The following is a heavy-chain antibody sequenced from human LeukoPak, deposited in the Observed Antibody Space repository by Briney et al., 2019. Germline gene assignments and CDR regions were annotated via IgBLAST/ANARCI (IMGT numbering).Heavy chain of an antibody. V-gene: IGHV1-69*13. CDR2: IIPIFGTA. J-gene: IGHJ5*02. Sequence: SVKVSCKASGGTFSSYAISWVRQAPGQGLEWMGGIIPIFGTANHAQKFQGRVTITADESTSTAYMELSSLRSEDTAVYYCASYRLVGATPLGGFDPWGQGTLVTVSS. CDR1: GGTFSSYA. D-gene: IGHD1-26*01. CDR3: ASYRLVGATPLGGFDP.